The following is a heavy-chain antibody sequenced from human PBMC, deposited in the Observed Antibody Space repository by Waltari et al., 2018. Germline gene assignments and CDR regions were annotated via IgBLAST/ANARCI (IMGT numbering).Heavy chain of an antibody. CDR2: IIPMLGTA. Sequence: QVQLVQSGAEVKKPGSSVKVSCKASGGTFSSYAISWVRQAPGQGLEWMGGIIPMLGTANYAQKFQGRVTITADESTSTAYMELSSLRSEDTAVYYCAREATVDYSNWYCFDYWGQGTLVTVSS. V-gene: IGHV1-69*12. CDR3: AREATVDYSNWYCFDY. J-gene: IGHJ4*02. D-gene: IGHD4-4*01. CDR1: GGTFSSYA.